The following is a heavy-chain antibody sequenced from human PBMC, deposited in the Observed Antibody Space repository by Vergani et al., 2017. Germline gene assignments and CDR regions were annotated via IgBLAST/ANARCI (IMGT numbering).Heavy chain of an antibody. CDR2: INAGNGNT. V-gene: IGHV1-3*01. Sequence: QVQLVQSGAEVKKPGASVKVSCKASGYTFTSYAMHWVRQAPGQRLEWMGWINAGNGNTKYSQKFQGRVTITRDTSASTAYMELSSLRSEDTAVYYCARGSPLYYDILTGDKHYFDYWGQGTLVTVSS. CDR1: GYTFTSYA. CDR3: ARGSPLYYDILTGDKHYFDY. D-gene: IGHD3-9*01. J-gene: IGHJ4*02.